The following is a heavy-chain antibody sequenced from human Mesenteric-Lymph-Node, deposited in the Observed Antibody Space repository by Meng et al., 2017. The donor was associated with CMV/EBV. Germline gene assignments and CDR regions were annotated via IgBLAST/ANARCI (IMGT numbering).Heavy chain of an antibody. CDR3: VRDLSGAFYFVS. V-gene: IGHV6-1*01. CDR1: GDSVSSSSAT. CDR2: TYYRSKWYV. J-gene: IGHJ4*02. Sequence: SQTLSLTCAISGDSVSSSSATWNWIRQSPSRGLEWLGRTYYRSKWYVEYAVSVKSRLTISPDTSRNQFSLHLNSVAPEDTAVYYCVRDLSGAFYFVSWGQGTLVTVSS. D-gene: IGHD5-12*01.